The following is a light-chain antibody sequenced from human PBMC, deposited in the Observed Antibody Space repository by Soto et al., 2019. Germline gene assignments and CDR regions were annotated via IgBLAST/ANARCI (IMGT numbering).Light chain of an antibody. J-gene: IGKJ4*01. CDR3: QQRSTWPLT. Sequence: EIVLTQSPATLSLSPGERATLSCRAGQRVSXYLAWYQQKPGQAPRLLIYDASNRATGIPARFSGSGSGTDFSLTISSLEPEDLAVYYCQQRSTWPLTFGGGTKVDIK. CDR2: DAS. CDR1: QRVSXY. V-gene: IGKV3-11*01.